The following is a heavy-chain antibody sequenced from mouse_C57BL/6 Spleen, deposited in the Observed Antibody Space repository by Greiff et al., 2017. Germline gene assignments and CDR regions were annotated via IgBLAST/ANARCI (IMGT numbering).Heavy chain of an antibody. J-gene: IGHJ4*01. CDR3: ARDNWGYAIDY. D-gene: IGHD4-1*01. CDR1: GFTFSSYA. CDR2: ISDGGSYT. Sequence: EVKLVESGGGLVKPGGSLKLSCAASGFTFSSYAMSWVRQTPEKRLEWVATISDGGSYTYYTDNVKGRFTISRDNAKNNLYLQMSHLKSEDTAMYYSARDNWGYAIDYWGQGTSVTVSS. V-gene: IGHV5-4*01.